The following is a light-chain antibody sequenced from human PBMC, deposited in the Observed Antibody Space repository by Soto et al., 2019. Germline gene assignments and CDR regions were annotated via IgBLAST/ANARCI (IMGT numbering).Light chain of an antibody. CDR3: QQYNSFSKT. V-gene: IGKV1-5*01. Sequence: DIQMTQSPSRLSASVGDRVTITCRASQSIGYWLAWYQQKPGKAPKLLIYAASTLGTGVPSRFSGSGFGAEFTLTIASLQPDDSATYYCQQYNSFSKTFGRGTKVDIK. CDR1: QSIGYW. J-gene: IGKJ1*01. CDR2: AAS.